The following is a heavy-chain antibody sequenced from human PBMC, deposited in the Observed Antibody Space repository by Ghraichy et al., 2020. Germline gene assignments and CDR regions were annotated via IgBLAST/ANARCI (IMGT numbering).Heavy chain of an antibody. CDR1: GGSISSSSYY. J-gene: IGHJ3*02. CDR2: IYYSGST. CDR3: ARQGGVTTHAFDI. Sequence: SETLSLTCTVSGGSISSSSYYWGWIRQPPGKGLEWIGSIYYSGSTYYNPSLKSRVTISVDTSKNQFSLKLSSVTAADTAVYYCARQGGVTTHAFDIWGQGTMVTVSS. V-gene: IGHV4-39*01. D-gene: IGHD4-17*01.